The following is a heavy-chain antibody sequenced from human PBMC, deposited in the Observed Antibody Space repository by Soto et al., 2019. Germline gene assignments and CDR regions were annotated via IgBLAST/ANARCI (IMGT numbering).Heavy chain of an antibody. CDR1: GGSISSYY. J-gene: IGHJ5*02. D-gene: IGHD5-18*01. CDR3: ARDSEDTAMVKFDP. CDR2: IYYSGST. V-gene: IGHV4-59*01. Sequence: SETLSLTCTVSGGSISSYYWSWIRQPPGKGLEWIGYIYYSGSTNYNPSLKSRVTISVDTSKNQFSLKLSSVTAADTAVYYCARDSEDTAMVKFDPWGQGTLVTVSS.